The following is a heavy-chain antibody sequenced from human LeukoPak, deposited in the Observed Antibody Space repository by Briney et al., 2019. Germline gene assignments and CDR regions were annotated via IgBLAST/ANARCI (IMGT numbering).Heavy chain of an antibody. V-gene: IGHV4-4*07. D-gene: IGHD6-19*01. Sequence: PSETLSLTCTVSGGSISSYYWSWIRQPAGKGLEWIGRIYTSGSTNYNPSLKSRVTMSVDTSKNQFSLKLSSVTAADTAVYYCARVIASGWSGGYYYYMDVWGKGTTVTVSS. CDR2: IYTSGST. CDR1: GGSISSYY. J-gene: IGHJ6*03. CDR3: ARVIASGWSGGYYYYMDV.